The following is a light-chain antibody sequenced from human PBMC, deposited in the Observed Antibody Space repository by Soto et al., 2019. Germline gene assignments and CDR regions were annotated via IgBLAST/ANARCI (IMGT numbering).Light chain of an antibody. CDR3: SSFTSSSTWV. CDR1: SSDVGGYNY. V-gene: IGLV2-14*01. CDR2: EVN. J-gene: IGLJ3*02. Sequence: QSVLTQPASVSGSPGQSITISCTGTSSDVGGYNYVSWYQQHPGKAPKLMIYEVNNWPSGVSNRFSGSKSGNTASLTISGLQAEDEADYYCSSFTSSSTWVFGGGTKLTVL.